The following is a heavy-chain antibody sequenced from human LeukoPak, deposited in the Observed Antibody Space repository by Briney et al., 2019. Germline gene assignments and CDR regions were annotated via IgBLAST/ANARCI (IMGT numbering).Heavy chain of an antibody. CDR1: GVSFSGYY. CDR3: ARAYSSHPAKYYFDY. D-gene: IGHD2-15*01. J-gene: IGHJ4*02. Sequence: SETLSLTCAVYGVSFSGYYWSWIRQTPGKGLEWIGGINHSGSTTYNQSLKPRDTISVDTTKNQLSMKLSSVTAPNTALYCARAYSSHPAKYYFDYWGQGTLVTVSS. V-gene: IGHV4-34*01. CDR2: INHSGST.